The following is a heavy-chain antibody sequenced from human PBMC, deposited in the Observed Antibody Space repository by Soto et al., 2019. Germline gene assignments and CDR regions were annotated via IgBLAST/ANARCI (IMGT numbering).Heavy chain of an antibody. CDR3: ARRRAGNPDDWFVP. CDR2: IYPGDSET. V-gene: IGHV5-51*01. CDR1: GYSFSNYW. J-gene: IGHJ5*02. D-gene: IGHD6-13*01. Sequence: PGESLKISCKGSGYSFSNYWIVWVRQMPGKGLEWMGIIYPGDSETKYSPSFQGQVTISADKSINTAYLQWISLKASDTAMYYCARRRAGNPDDWFVPWGQGTLVTVSS.